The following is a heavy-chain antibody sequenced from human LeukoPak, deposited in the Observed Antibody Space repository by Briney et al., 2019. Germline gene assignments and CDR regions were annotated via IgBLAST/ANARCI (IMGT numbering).Heavy chain of an antibody. CDR2: ISSSSSYI. Sequence: PGGSLRLSCAASGFTFSSYSMNWVRQAPGKGLEWVSSISSSSSYIYYADSVKGRFTISRDNAKNSLYLQMNSLRAEDTAVYYCARHFASQGIAARRYFDYWGQGTLVTVSS. V-gene: IGHV3-21*01. CDR1: GFTFSSYS. CDR3: ARHFASQGIAARRYFDY. J-gene: IGHJ4*02. D-gene: IGHD6-6*01.